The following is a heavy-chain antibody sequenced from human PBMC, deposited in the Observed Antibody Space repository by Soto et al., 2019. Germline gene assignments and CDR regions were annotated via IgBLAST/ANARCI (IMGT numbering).Heavy chain of an antibody. CDR1: GDSVSSNSAA. J-gene: IGHJ6*02. V-gene: IGHV6-1*01. CDR3: ARDPQDYYHYYYGMDV. CDR2: TYYRSKWYN. Sequence: SPTLSLTCAISGDSVSSNSAAWNWIRQSPSRGLEWLGRTYYRSKWYNDYAVSVKSRITINPDTSKNQFSLQLNSVTPEDTAVYYCARDPQDYYHYYYGMDVWGQGPTVTVSS.